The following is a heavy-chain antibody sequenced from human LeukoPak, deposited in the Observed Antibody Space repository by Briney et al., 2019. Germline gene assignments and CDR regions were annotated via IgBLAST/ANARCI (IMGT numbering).Heavy chain of an antibody. CDR2: IYYSGST. Sequence: SETLSLTCTVSGVSTTNGIYFWSWIRQPPGKGLEWIGYIYYSGSTNYNPSLKSRVTISVDTSKNQFSLKLSSVTAADTAVYYCARDTQARGIDYWGQRTLVTVSS. J-gene: IGHJ4*02. V-gene: IGHV4-61*01. CDR3: ARDTQARGIDY. D-gene: IGHD3-10*01. CDR1: GVSTTNGIYF.